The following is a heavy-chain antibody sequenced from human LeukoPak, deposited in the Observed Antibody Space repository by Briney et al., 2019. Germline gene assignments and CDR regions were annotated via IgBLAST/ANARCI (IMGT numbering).Heavy chain of an antibody. J-gene: IGHJ4*02. Sequence: SETLSLTCTVSGGSISSSSYYWGWIRQPPGKGLEWIGSIYYSGSTYYNPSLKSRVTISVDTSKNQFSLKLSSVTAADTAVYYCARAPITMVRGVIIQTFDYWGQGTLVTVSS. D-gene: IGHD3-10*01. CDR2: IYYSGST. V-gene: IGHV4-39*07. CDR3: ARAPITMVRGVIIQTFDY. CDR1: GGSISSSSYY.